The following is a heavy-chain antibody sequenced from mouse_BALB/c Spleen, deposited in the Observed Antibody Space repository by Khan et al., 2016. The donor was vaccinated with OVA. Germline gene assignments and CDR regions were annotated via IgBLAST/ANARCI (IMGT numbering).Heavy chain of an antibody. CDR3: ARIYGGDFDY. CDR1: GYSITSDYV. Sequence: EVQLQESGPGLVKPSQSLSLTCTVTGYSITSDYVWNWIRQFPENKLEWMGYISYSGNTKYNPSLKSRISITRDTSENQFFLQLNSVTIEDTATYYCARIYGGDFDYWGQGTTLTVSS. J-gene: IGHJ2*01. CDR2: ISYSGNT. V-gene: IGHV3-2*02. D-gene: IGHD1-1*01.